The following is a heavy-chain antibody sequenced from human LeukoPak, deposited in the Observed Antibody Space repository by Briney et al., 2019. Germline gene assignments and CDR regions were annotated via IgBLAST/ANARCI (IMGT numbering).Heavy chain of an antibody. CDR3: ARDYV. Sequence: GGSLILSCAASGFRFSTKWMSWGRQAPGKGLEWVAKIKQDGSEKFYVDSVKGRFTISRDNAKNSVYLQMNSLRAEDTAVYYCARDYVWGQGTLVTVSS. V-gene: IGHV3-7*04. D-gene: IGHD3-16*01. CDR2: IKQDGSEK. J-gene: IGHJ4*02. CDR1: GFRFSTKW.